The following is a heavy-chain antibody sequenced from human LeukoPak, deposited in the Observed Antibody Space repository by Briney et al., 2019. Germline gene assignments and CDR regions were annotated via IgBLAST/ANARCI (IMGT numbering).Heavy chain of an antibody. CDR3: ARVFVVVPAAISYYYYYMDV. CDR2: IYYSGST. CDR1: GGSISSGGYY. D-gene: IGHD2-2*02. Sequence: PSQTLSLTCTVSGGSISSGGYYWSWIRQHPGKGLEWIGYIYYSGSTYYNPSLKSRVTISVDTSKNQFSLKLSSVTAADTAVYYCARVFVVVPAAISYYYYYMDVWGKGTTVTVSS. V-gene: IGHV4-31*03. J-gene: IGHJ6*03.